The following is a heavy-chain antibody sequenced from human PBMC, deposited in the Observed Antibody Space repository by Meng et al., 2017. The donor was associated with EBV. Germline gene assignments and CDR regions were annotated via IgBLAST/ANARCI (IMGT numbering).Heavy chain of an antibody. D-gene: IGHD4-11*01. CDR1: GGSVNNESYY. Sequence: QVQLQESGPGLVKPSXXXXXXCXVSGGSVNNESYYWGWIRQPPGKGLEYIGYIYYTGSTNYNSSLKSRVTISLDKSKNQFSLKLTSLTAADTAIYYCARGDYTNYPRWFDPWGQGTRGTVSS. V-gene: IGHV4-61*01. J-gene: IGHJ5*02. CDR3: ARGDYTNYPRWFDP. CDR2: IYYTGST.